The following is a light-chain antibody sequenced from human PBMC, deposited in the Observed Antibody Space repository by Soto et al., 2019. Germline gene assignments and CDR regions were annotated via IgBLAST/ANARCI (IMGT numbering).Light chain of an antibody. V-gene: IGKV3-20*01. CDR1: QSVSSNY. Sequence: EIVLTQSPGTLSLSPGERVTLSCRASQSVSSNYLAWYQQKPGQAPRLLIYATSSRANGIPDRFSGSGSGTYFTLTISRLEPEDFAVYYCQQYGNSPRYSFGQGTKLEIK. J-gene: IGKJ2*03. CDR2: ATS. CDR3: QQYGNSPRYS.